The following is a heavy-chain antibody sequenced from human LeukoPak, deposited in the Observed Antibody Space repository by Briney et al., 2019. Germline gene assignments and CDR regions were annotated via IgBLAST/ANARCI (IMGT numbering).Heavy chain of an antibody. CDR1: GFTFSSYA. D-gene: IGHD1-7*01. V-gene: IGHV3-30-3*01. CDR2: ISYDGSNK. CDR3: ARDRTNWNYVLDY. J-gene: IGHJ4*02. Sequence: GGSLRLSCAASGFTFSSYAMHWVRQAPGKGLEWVAVISYDGSNKYYADSVKGRFTISRDNSKNTLYLQMNSLRAEDTAVYYCARDRTNWNYVLDYWGQGTWSPSPQ.